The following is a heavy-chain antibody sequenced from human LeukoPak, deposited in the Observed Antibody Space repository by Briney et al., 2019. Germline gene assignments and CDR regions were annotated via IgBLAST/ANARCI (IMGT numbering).Heavy chain of an antibody. D-gene: IGHD1/OR15-1a*01. J-gene: IGHJ4*02. Sequence: SETLSLTCTVSGGSISSSSYYWGWIRQPPGKGLEWIGSIYYSGSTYYNPSLKSRVTISVDTSKNQFSLKLSSVTAADTAVYYCARVSDNWNNVDYWGQGTLVTVSS. CDR2: IYYSGST. CDR3: ARVSDNWNNVDY. V-gene: IGHV4-39*07. CDR1: GGSISSSSYY.